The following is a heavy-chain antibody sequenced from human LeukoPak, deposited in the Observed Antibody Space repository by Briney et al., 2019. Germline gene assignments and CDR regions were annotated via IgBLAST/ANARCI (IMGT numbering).Heavy chain of an antibody. CDR1: GFIVSGDF. D-gene: IGHD3-10*01. CDR2: IYSDGST. J-gene: IGHJ5*02. Sequence: GGSLRLSCAASGFIVSGDFMSWVRQAPGKGLEWVSVIYSDGSTYYADSVKGRFTISRDNSKNTLDLQMTGLRAEDTAVYYCAKFLGVSVWYGISGPWGQGTLVTVSS. V-gene: IGHV3-53*01. CDR3: AKFLGVSVWYGISGP.